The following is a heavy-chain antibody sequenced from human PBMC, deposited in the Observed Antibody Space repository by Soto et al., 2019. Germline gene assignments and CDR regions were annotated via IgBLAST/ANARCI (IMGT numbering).Heavy chain of an antibody. J-gene: IGHJ6*02. V-gene: IGHV1-69*13. D-gene: IGHD3-3*01. Sequence: ASVKVSCKASGGTFSSYAISWVRQAPGQGLEWMGGIIPIFGTANYAQKFQGRVTITADESTSTAYMELSSLRSEDTAVYYCASCHYDFWSGYLSRRYYYGMDVWGQGTTVTVSS. CDR3: ASCHYDFWSGYLSRRYYYGMDV. CDR1: GGTFSSYA. CDR2: IIPIFGTA.